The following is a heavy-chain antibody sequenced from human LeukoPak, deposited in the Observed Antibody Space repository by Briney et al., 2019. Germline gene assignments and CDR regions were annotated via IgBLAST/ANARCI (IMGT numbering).Heavy chain of an antibody. CDR3: ARDLVVGYGPPSFDF. D-gene: IGHD5-12*01. V-gene: IGHV1-2*02. CDR1: GYSFSDYY. CDR2: IIPTSGET. Sequence: ASVKVSCKASGYSFSDYYMHWIRQAPGQGLEWMGWIIPTSGETKYAQRFQGRVTMTRDISMCTAFMELSRLTSDDTAVYYCARDLVVGYGPPSFDFWGQGTLVTVSS. J-gene: IGHJ4*02.